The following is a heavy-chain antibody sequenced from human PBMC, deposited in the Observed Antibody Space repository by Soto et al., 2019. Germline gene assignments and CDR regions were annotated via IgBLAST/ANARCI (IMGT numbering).Heavy chain of an antibody. CDR1: GGSISSDYYY. V-gene: IGHV4-30-4*01. CDR3: ARYCTHGVCSYPFYYYGMDV. J-gene: IGHJ6*02. CDR2: MYDRGST. D-gene: IGHD2-8*01. Sequence: PSETLCHTCTVSGGSISSDYYYWSWIRQPPGKGLEWIGHMYDRGSTFYNPSLESRVTMSVDTSKNQFSLRLSAVTAADTAVYYCARYCTHGVCSYPFYYYGMDVCGQGSPVPVS.